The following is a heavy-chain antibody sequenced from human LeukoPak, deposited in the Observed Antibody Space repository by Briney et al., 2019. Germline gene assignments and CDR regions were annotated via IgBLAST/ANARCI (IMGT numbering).Heavy chain of an antibody. CDR2: IYYSGST. CDR1: GGSISSYY. V-gene: IGHV4-59*01. J-gene: IGHJ5*02. Sequence: PSETLSLTCTVSGGSISSYYWSWIRQPPGKGLEWIGYIYYSGSTNYNPSLKSRVTISVDTSKNQFSLKLSSVTAADTAVYYCARASVRGVIEYNWFDPWGQGTLVTVSS. CDR3: ARASVRGVIEYNWFDP. D-gene: IGHD3-10*01.